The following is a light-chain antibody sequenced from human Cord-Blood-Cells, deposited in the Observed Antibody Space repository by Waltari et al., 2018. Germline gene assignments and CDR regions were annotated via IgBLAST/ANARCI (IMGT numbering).Light chain of an antibody. CDR1: QSISSY. J-gene: IGKJ2*01. CDR2: AAS. V-gene: IGKV1-39*01. CDR3: QQSYSTPYT. Sequence: DIQMTQSPPSLSASLGARVTITCRASQSISSYLNWYQQKPGKAPKLLIYAASSLQSGVPSRFSGSGSGTDFTLTISSLQPEDFATYYCQQSYSTPYTFGQGTKLEIK.